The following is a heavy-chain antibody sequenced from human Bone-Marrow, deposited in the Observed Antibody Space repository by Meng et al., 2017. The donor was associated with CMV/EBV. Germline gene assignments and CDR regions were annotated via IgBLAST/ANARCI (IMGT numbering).Heavy chain of an antibody. D-gene: IGHD3-22*01. Sequence: ETLSLTCAVYGGSFSGYYWSWIRQPPGKGLEWVSSISSSSSYIYYADSVKGRFTISRDNAKNSLYLQMNSLRAEDTAVYYCARSNYDSIGYGWFDPWGQGTLVTVSS. V-gene: IGHV3-21*01. CDR3: ARSNYDSIGYGWFDP. CDR2: ISSSSSYI. J-gene: IGHJ5*02. CDR1: GGSFSGYY.